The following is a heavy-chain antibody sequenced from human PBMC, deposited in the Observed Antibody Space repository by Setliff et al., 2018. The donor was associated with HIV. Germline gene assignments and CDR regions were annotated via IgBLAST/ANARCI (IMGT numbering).Heavy chain of an antibody. CDR3: ARHVEYMVRGVLTHYYNYYMDV. CDR2: IYYSGSN. CDR1: GGSSGSSGYY. V-gene: IGHV4-39*01. J-gene: IGHJ6*03. Sequence: PSETLSLTCTVSGGSSGSSGYYWGWIRQPPGKGLEWIGNIYYSGSNCYNPSLKSRVTISVDTSKNQFSLRLSSVTAADTAVYYCARHVEYMVRGVLTHYYNYYMDVCGKWTTVTVS. D-gene: IGHD3-10*01.